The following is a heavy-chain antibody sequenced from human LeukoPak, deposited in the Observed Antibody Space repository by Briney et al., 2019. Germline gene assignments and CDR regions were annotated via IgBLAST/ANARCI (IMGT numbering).Heavy chain of an antibody. CDR3: AKRVVVAATHGGAFDI. D-gene: IGHD2-15*01. J-gene: IGHJ3*02. Sequence: PGGSLRLSCAASGFTFSSYAMSWVRQAPGKGLEWVSAISGSGGSTYYADSVKGRFTISRDNSKNTLYLQMNSLRAEDTAVYYCAKRVVVAATHGGAFDIWGQGTMVTVSS. V-gene: IGHV3-23*01. CDR1: GFTFSSYA. CDR2: ISGSGGST.